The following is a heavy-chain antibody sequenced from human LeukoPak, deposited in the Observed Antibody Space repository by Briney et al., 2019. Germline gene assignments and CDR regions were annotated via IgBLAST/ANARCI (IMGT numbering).Heavy chain of an antibody. CDR3: ARGDYFDRAFDV. J-gene: IGHJ3*01. D-gene: IGHD3-22*01. V-gene: IGHV3-7*03. Sequence: GGSLRLSCVASGFPFSSYWMTWVRQAPGKGLEWVANIKQDGSKKSYVDSVKGRFTISRDNAKNSLYLQMNSLRAEDTAVYYCARGDYFDRAFDVWGQGTTVTVSS. CDR2: IKQDGSKK. CDR1: GFPFSSYW.